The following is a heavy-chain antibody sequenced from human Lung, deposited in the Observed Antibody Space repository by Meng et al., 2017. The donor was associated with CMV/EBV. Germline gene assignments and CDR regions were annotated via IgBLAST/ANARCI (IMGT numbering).Heavy chain of an antibody. CDR3: GRDLNWFDP. CDR2: ISAYNGNT. V-gene: IGHV1-18*01. Sequence: ASVKVSCKASGYTFTSYDISWVRQAPGQGLEWMGWISAYNGNTNYAQKLQGRVTMTTDTSTSTAYMELRRLRYDDTAVYYCGRDLNWFDPWGQGTLVNVSS. CDR1: GYTFTSYD. J-gene: IGHJ5*02.